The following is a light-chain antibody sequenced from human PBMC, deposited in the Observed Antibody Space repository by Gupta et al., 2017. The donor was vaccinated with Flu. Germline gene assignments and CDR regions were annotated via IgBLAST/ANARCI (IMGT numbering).Light chain of an antibody. Sequence: SALTQPASVSGSPGQSITISCTGTSSDVGGYNYVSWYQQHPGKAPKLMIYEVSNRPSGVSSRFSGSKSGNTASLTISGLQAEDDADYYCSSYTSSSTRVFGTGTKVTVL. CDR2: EVS. V-gene: IGLV2-14*01. CDR3: SSYTSSSTRV. CDR1: SSDVGGYNY. J-gene: IGLJ1*01.